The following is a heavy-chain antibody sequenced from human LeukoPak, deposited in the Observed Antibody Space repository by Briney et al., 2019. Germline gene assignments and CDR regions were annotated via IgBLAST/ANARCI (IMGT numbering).Heavy chain of an antibody. J-gene: IGHJ3*01. Sequence: ASVKVSCKASGYTFTSYGITWVRQAPGQGLEWMGGIVPFFGTPDYAQKFQGRVTISTDASTYTAYMELSSLRSEDTAVYYCARDQGRAARPFDDALGVWGQGTLVTVSS. D-gene: IGHD6-6*01. CDR3: ARDQGRAARPFDDALGV. CDR2: IVPFFGTP. V-gene: IGHV1-69*05. CDR1: GYTFTSYG.